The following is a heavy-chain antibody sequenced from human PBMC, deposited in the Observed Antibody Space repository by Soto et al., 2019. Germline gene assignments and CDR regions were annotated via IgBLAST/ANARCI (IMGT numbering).Heavy chain of an antibody. Sequence: SETLSLTCAVSGGSISSSNWWGWIRQPPGKGLEWIGSIYYSGSTYYNPSLKSRVTISVDTSKNQFSLKLSSVTAADTAVYYCARIPFDYWGQGTLVTVSS. CDR2: IYYSGST. CDR3: ARIPFDY. CDR1: GGSISSSNW. D-gene: IGHD2-21*01. J-gene: IGHJ4*02. V-gene: IGHV4-39*01.